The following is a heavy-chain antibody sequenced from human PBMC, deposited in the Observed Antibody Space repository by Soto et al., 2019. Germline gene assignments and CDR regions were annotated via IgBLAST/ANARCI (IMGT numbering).Heavy chain of an antibody. Sequence: PGGSLRLSCAASGFTFSSYAMSWVRQAPGKGLEWVSSISGSGGSTYYADSVKGRFTISRDNSKNTLFLQMNSLRAEDMAAYYCAKDRVDRRIAHYGMDVWGQGTTVTVSS. D-gene: IGHD6-6*01. V-gene: IGHV3-23*01. CDR2: ISGSGGST. J-gene: IGHJ6*02. CDR3: AKDRVDRRIAHYGMDV. CDR1: GFTFSSYA.